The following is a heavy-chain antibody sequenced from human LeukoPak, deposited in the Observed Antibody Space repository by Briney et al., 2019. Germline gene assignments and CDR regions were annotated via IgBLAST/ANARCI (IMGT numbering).Heavy chain of an antibody. V-gene: IGHV3-7*01. Sequence: GGSLRLSCAASGFTFSSYWMSWVRQAPGKGLEWVANIKQDGSEKYYVDSVKGRFTISRDNAKNSLYLQMNSLRAEDTAVYYCARDAYVVVAAKDYWSQGTLVTVSS. CDR1: GFTFSSYW. J-gene: IGHJ4*02. D-gene: IGHD2-15*01. CDR3: ARDAYVVVAAKDY. CDR2: IKQDGSEK.